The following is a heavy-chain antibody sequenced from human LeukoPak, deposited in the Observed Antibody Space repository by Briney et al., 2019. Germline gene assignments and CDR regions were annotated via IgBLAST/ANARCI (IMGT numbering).Heavy chain of an antibody. CDR1: GFTFSSYA. Sequence: GGSLRLSCAASGFTFSSYAMSWVRQAPGKGLEWVSGIGRAGDTNYVGSVKGRFTISRENARSSLYLQMNSLRAEDTAVYYCAREGPDYWGQGTLVTVSS. CDR3: AREGPDY. J-gene: IGHJ4*02. V-gene: IGHV3-13*01. CDR2: IGRAGDT.